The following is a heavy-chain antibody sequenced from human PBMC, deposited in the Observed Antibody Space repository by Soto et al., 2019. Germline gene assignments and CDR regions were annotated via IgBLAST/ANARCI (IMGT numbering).Heavy chain of an antibody. D-gene: IGHD3-16*01. V-gene: IGHV4-39*01. J-gene: IGHJ4*02. Sequence: SETLSLTCTVSGGSISSSSSYWGWIRQPPGKGLEWIGSIYYSGSTYYNPSLKSRVNILQDTSKNQFSLNLTSMTAADTAVYYRERMRTTEYIMRGHFDSWGQGTLVTVSS. CDR2: IYYSGST. CDR3: ERMRTTEYIMRGHFDS. CDR1: GGSISSSSSY.